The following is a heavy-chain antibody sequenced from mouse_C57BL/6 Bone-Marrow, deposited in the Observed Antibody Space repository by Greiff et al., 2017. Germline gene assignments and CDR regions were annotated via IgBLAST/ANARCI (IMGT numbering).Heavy chain of an antibody. CDR2: THPSDSDT. CDR1: GYTFPSYW. D-gene: IGHD1-1*01. CDR3: SIRIRCYYAKDY. V-gene: IGHV1-74*01. J-gene: IGHJ4*01. Sequence: VQLQQPGAELVKPGASVKVSCKASGYTFPSYWMHWVKQRPGQGLEWIGRTHPSDSDTNYNQKFKGKATLSVDKSSSTAYMQLCSLTSEDAAVYYCSIRIRCYYAKDYWGQGTSVTVSS.